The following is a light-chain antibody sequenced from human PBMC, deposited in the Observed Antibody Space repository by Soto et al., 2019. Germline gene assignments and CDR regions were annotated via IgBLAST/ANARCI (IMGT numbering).Light chain of an antibody. V-gene: IGKV3D-15*01. Sequence: VMTQSPGNLSVSPGERVTLFCRASQNVVNNIAWYQVKPAQPPRLLIYASSTRATGIPATFSGSGSETQFSLTISSLQSEDSAVYSCQQYYRWGLSFGGGTKV. CDR1: QNVVNN. J-gene: IGKJ4*01. CDR3: QQYYRWGLS. CDR2: ASS.